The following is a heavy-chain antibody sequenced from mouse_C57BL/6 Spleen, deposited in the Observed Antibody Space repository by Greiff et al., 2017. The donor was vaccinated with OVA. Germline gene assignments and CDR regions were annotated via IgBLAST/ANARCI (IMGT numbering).Heavy chain of an antibody. J-gene: IGHJ4*01. CDR1: GFTFSSYG. D-gene: IGHD2-5*01. Sequence: VQLKESGGDLVKPGGSLKLSCAASGFTFSSYGMSWVRQTPDKRLEWVATISSGGSYTYYPDSVKGRFTISRDNAKNTLYLQMSSLKSEDTAMYYCARHEGIVTTNYYAMDYWGQGTSVTVSS. CDR3: ARHEGIVTTNYYAMDY. CDR2: ISSGGSYT. V-gene: IGHV5-6*01.